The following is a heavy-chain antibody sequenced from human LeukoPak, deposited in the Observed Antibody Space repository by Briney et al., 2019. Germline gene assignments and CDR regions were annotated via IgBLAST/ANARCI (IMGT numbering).Heavy chain of an antibody. CDR1: GFTFSSFE. D-gene: IGHD6-13*01. Sequence: GGSLRLSCEASGFTFSSFEMNWVRQAPGKGLEWISYISTTGSSIYYADSVKGRFNISRDNAKNSLYLQMNSLRAEDTAVYYCARDAPLAADDAFDIWGQGTMVTVSS. J-gene: IGHJ3*02. CDR2: ISTTGSSI. CDR3: ARDAPLAADDAFDI. V-gene: IGHV3-48*03.